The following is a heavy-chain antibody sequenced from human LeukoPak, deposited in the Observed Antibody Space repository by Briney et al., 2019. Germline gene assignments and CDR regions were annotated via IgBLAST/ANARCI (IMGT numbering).Heavy chain of an antibody. CDR2: INSDASVT. D-gene: IGHD1-20*01. V-gene: IGHV3-74*01. J-gene: IGHJ6*03. CDR3: ARDWITGTTWYYYYYYYMDV. Sequence: GGSLRLSCAASGFTFSNYWMHWVRQTPGKGLVWVSRINSDASVTTYADSVKGRFTISRDNAKNSLYLQMNSLRAEDTAVYYCARDWITGTTWYYYYYYYMDVWGKGTTVTVSS. CDR1: GFTFSNYW.